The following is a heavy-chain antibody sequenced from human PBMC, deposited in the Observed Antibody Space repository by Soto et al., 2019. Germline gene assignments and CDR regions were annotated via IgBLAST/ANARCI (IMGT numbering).Heavy chain of an antibody. V-gene: IGHV3-11*03. CDR2: ISSSSSYT. Sequence: GGSLRLSCAASGFTFSDYYMSWIRQAPGKGLEWVSYISSSSSYTNYADSVKGRFTISRDNAKNSLYLQMNSLRAEDTAVYYCARITETYYYGSGSYSRYFDYWGQGTLVTVSS. J-gene: IGHJ4*02. CDR3: ARITETYYYGSGSYSRYFDY. CDR1: GFTFSDYY. D-gene: IGHD3-10*01.